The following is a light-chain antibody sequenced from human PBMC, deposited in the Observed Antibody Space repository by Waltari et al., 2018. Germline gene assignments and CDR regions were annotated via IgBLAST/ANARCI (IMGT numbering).Light chain of an antibody. CDR2: EAS. J-gene: IGKJ1*01. CDR1: QSIGRY. CDR3: QNHERLPAT. V-gene: IGKV3-20*01. Sequence: ELMLTQSPGTLSLSPGERATLSCRSSQSIGRYLVWYQQKPGQAPRILIYEASRRATGIPDRFSGSGSGTDFSRTISRLEPEDFAVYYCQNHERLPATFGQGTKVEIK.